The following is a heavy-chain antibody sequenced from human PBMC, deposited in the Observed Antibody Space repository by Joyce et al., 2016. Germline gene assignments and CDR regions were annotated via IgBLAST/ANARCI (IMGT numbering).Heavy chain of an antibody. CDR3: ARSSYTNGIFDY. V-gene: IGHV3-21*01. J-gene: IGHJ4*02. Sequence: EVQLVESGGGLVKPGGSLRLSCAASGFTFSRCSMSWVRQAQGKGRELVSSLNISGSYIKYTDSVKGRFTISRDNAKNSLYLQMNSLRVEDTAVYYCARSSYTNGIFDYWGQGTLVTVSS. CDR1: GFTFSRCS. CDR2: LNISGSYI. D-gene: IGHD2-8*01.